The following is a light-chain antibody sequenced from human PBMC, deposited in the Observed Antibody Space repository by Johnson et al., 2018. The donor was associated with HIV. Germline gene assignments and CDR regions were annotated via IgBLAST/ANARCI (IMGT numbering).Light chain of an antibody. CDR2: DNN. Sequence: QSVLTQPPSVSAAPGQKVTISCSGSSSNIGSNYVSWYQQVPGTAPKLLIYDNNKRPSGIPDRFSGSKSGTSATLGITGLQTGDEADYYCGTWDSSLSVGSYGFETATKVTVL. CDR3: GTWDSSLSVGSYG. J-gene: IGLJ1*01. V-gene: IGLV1-51*01. CDR1: SSNIGSNY.